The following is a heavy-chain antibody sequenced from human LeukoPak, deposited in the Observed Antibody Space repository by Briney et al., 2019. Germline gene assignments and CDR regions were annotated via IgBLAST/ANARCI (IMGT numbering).Heavy chain of an antibody. J-gene: IGHJ6*02. CDR1: GGSISSYY. V-gene: IGHV4-59*08. Sequence: SETLSLTCTVSGGSISSYYWSWIRQPPGKGLEWIGYIYYSGSTNYNPSLKSRVTISVDTSKNQFSLKLSSVTAADTAVYYCARQARTLYYYYGMDVWGQGTTVTVSS. CDR3: ARQARTLYYYYGMDV. D-gene: IGHD2-2*01. CDR2: IYYSGST.